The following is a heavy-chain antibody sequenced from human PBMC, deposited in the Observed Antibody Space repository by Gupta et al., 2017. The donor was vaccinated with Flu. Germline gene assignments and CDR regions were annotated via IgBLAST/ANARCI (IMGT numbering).Heavy chain of an antibody. D-gene: IGHD2-2*01. CDR2: ISPSGGST. Sequence: QVQLVQSGAEVKKLGASVKVSCKASGYTFTSYYMQWVRQAPVQGLEGMGIISPSGGSTSYAQKFKGRVTMTRDTSTSTVYMELSSLRSEDTAVYYCARGYCSTTSGYCRGVGYLFGSWGQGTLVTVSS. CDR1: GYTFTSYY. J-gene: IGHJ5*01. V-gene: IGHV1-46*01. CDR3: ARGYCSTTSGYCRGVGYLFGS.